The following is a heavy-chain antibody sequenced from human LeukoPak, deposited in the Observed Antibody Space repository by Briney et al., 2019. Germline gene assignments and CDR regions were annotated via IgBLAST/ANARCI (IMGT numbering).Heavy chain of an antibody. J-gene: IGHJ4*02. Sequence: PGGSLRLSCAASGFTFTSYSMSWVRQAPGKGLEWVSGTSDRGDYTYYADSVKGRFTISRDSSKNTLFLQMNSLRAEDTPLYFCARRAQYNGHYPLDYWGQGTLVTVSS. D-gene: IGHD1-7*01. CDR1: GFTFTSYS. CDR2: TSDRGDYT. V-gene: IGHV3-23*01. CDR3: ARRAQYNGHYPLDY.